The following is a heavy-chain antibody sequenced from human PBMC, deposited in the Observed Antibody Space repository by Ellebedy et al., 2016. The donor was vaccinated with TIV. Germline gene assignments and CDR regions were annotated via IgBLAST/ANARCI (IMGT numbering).Heavy chain of an antibody. CDR3: ARGGGGDYHLLSDGFDI. Sequence: GESLKISXAASGFTFSDYYMSWIRQAPGKGLEWVSYISSSSSTIYYADSVKGRFTISRDNAKNSLYLQMNSLRDEDTAVYYCARGGGGDYHLLSDGFDIWGQGTMVTVSS. CDR2: ISSSSSTI. CDR1: GFTFSDYY. D-gene: IGHD2-21*01. J-gene: IGHJ3*02. V-gene: IGHV3-11*04.